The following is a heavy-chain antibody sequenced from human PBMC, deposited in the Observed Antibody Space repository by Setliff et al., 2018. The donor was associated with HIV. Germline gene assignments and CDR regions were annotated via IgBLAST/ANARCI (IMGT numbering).Heavy chain of an antibody. CDR1: GFILSNYA. CDR3: APMAAAYYDESGGP. Sequence: GGSLRLSCAASGFILSNYAVSWVRQAPGKGLEWVSGINSRGTYIYYADSVKGRFIISRDNDKNLVYLQMNTLRADDTAVYYCAPMAAAYYDESGGPGGQGTMVTVSS. J-gene: IGHJ3*01. CDR2: INSRGTYI. V-gene: IGHV3-21*06. D-gene: IGHD3-3*01.